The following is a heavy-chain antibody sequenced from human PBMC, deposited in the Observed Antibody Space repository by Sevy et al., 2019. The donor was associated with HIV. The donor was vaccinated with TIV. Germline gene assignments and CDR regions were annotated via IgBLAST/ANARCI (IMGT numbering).Heavy chain of an antibody. D-gene: IGHD6-13*01. Sequence: GGSLRLSCAASGFTFSPYWMTWVRQAPGKGLEWVAFLKSDVYGGTVDHAASVRGRFVISRDDSKTIAYLQMNDLKTEDTGVYYCTRWKAAQSIFDYWGQGALVTVSS. J-gene: IGHJ4*02. CDR2: LKSDVYGGTV. V-gene: IGHV3-49*04. CDR3: TRWKAAQSIFDY. CDR1: GFTFSPYW.